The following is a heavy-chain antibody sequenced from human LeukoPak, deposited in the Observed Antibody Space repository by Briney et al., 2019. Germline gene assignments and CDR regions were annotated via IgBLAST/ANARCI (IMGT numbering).Heavy chain of an antibody. D-gene: IGHD6-19*01. CDR3: ARGGPNSSGWRIDY. CDR2: IYHSVDT. CDR1: GGSISSYY. J-gene: IGHJ4*02. Sequence: SETLSLTCTVSGGSISSYYWSWIRQPPGKGLEWIGYIYHSVDTKYNASLKSRVTISVDTSKSQFSLKLSSVTAADTAVYYCARGGPNSSGWRIDYWGQGTLVTVSS. V-gene: IGHV4-59*01.